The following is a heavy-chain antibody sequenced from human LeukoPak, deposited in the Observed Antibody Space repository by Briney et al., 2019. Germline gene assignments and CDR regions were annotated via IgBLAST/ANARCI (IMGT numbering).Heavy chain of an antibody. Sequence: GGSLRLSCAASGFTFTTYAMSWVRQAPGKGLEWVSGISGSGGNTYYADSVKGRFTISRDNSKNTLYLQMNSLRAEDTAVYYCAKDYYESSVILGGYFDYWGQGILVTVSS. CDR1: GFTFTTYA. CDR3: AKDYYESSVILGGYFDY. J-gene: IGHJ4*02. V-gene: IGHV3-23*01. D-gene: IGHD3-22*01. CDR2: ISGSGGNT.